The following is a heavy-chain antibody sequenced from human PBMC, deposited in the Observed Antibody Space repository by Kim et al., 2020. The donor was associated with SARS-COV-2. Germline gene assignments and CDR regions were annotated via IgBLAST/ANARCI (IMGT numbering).Heavy chain of an antibody. CDR3: AKGGSGSYYDLGGY. Sequence: GGSLRLSCAASGFTFSSYAMNWVRQAPGKGLEWVSSISGSGGSTYYADSVKGRFTISRDNSKNTLYLQMNSLGAEDTAVYYCAKGGSGSYYDLGGYWGQGALVPVSS. CDR1: GFTFSSYA. CDR2: ISGSGGST. D-gene: IGHD3-10*01. V-gene: IGHV3-23*01. J-gene: IGHJ4*02.